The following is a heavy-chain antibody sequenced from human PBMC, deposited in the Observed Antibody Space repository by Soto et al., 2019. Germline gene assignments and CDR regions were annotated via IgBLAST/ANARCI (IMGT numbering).Heavy chain of an antibody. D-gene: IGHD3-10*01. CDR1: GGSISSGDYY. V-gene: IGHV4-30-4*01. CDR3: ARDLFAGYGSGSYSYYYYGMDV. Sequence: SETLSLTCTVSGGSISSGDYYWSWIRQPPGKGLEWIGYIYYSGSTYYNPSLKSRVTISVDTSKNQFSLKLSSVTAADTAVYYCARDLFAGYGSGSYSYYYYGMDVWGQGTTVTVSS. CDR2: IYYSGST. J-gene: IGHJ6*02.